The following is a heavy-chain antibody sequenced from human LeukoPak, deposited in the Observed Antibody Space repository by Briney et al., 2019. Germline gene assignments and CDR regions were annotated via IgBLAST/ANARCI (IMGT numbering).Heavy chain of an antibody. CDR2: IYYSGST. D-gene: IGHD4-17*01. CDR1: GGSISSYY. CDR3: ARGEDTVTTSYSDY. V-gene: IGHV4-59*12. J-gene: IGHJ4*02. Sequence: SETLSLTCTVSGGSISSYYWSWIRQPPGKGLEWIGYIYYSGSTNYNPSLKSRVTISVDTSKNQFSLKLSSVTAADTAVYYCARGEDTVTTSYSDYWGQGTLVTVSS.